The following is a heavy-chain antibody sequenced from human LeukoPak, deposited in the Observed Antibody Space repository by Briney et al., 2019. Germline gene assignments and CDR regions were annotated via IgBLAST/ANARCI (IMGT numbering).Heavy chain of an antibody. Sequence: VKVSCKASGYTFTGYYMHWVRQAPGQGLEWMGWINPNSGGTNYAQKFQGRVTMTRDTSISTAYMELSRLRSDDTAVYYCAPLLGYCSSTSCYRSWFDPWGQGTLVTVSS. D-gene: IGHD2-2*02. J-gene: IGHJ5*02. CDR3: APLLGYCSSTSCYRSWFDP. CDR1: GYTFTGYY. CDR2: INPNSGGT. V-gene: IGHV1-2*02.